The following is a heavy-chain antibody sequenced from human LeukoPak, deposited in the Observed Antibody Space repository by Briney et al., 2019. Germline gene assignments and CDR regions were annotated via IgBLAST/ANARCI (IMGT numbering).Heavy chain of an antibody. V-gene: IGHV4-31*03. Sequence: SQTLSLTCTVSGGSLTIGHYYWTWIRQHPGKVLEWIGYIQPIGSTYYNPSRQSRLTMSLYTSHNQFSLKLTSVTAADTAIYYCARGQAALKPGYWGQGTLVTVSS. CDR2: IQPIGST. CDR3: ARGQAALKPGY. D-gene: IGHD2-15*01. J-gene: IGHJ4*02. CDR1: GGSLTIGHYY.